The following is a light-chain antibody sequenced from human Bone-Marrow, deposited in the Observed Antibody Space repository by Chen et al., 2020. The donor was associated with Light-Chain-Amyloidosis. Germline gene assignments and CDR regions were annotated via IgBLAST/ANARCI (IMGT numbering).Light chain of an antibody. Sequence: SYELTQPPSVSVSPGQTARITCSGDDLPTKYAYWYQQKPGQAPVLVIHRDTERPSGISARFSGSSSGTTATRTISGVQAEDEADYHCQSADSSGTYEVIFGGGTKLTVL. CDR3: QSADSSGTYEVI. CDR1: DLPTKY. J-gene: IGLJ2*01. CDR2: RDT. V-gene: IGLV3-25*03.